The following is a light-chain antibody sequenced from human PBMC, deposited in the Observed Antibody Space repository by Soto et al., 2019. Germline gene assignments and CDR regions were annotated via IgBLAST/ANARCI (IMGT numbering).Light chain of an antibody. V-gene: IGKV1-9*01. CDR3: LQLKSYPHT. Sequence: IQLTQSPSSPSASVGDRVTITCRASQGISSYLAWYQQKPGKAPKLLIYAASTLQRGVPSRFGGSGAGTDFTLTINSLQPEDFATYYCLQLKSYPHTFGGGTKVVT. CDR1: QGISSY. CDR2: AAS. J-gene: IGKJ4*01.